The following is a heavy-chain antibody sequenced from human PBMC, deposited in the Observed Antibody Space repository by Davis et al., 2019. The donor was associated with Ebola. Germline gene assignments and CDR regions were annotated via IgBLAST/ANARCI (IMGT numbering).Heavy chain of an antibody. J-gene: IGHJ4*02. CDR3: AREAPFRSSYYFDY. CDR2: IIPIFGTV. CDR1: GGTFSSYA. V-gene: IGHV1-69*13. D-gene: IGHD6-6*01. Sequence: SVKVSCKASGGTFSSYAISWVRQAPGQRLEWMGGIIPIFGTVNYAQKFQGRVTITADESTSTAYMELSSLRSEDTAVYYCAREAPFRSSYYFDYWGQGTLVTVSS.